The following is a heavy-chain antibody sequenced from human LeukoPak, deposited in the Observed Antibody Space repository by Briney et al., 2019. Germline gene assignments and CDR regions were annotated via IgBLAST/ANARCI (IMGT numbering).Heavy chain of an antibody. D-gene: IGHD3-3*01. J-gene: IGHJ6*02. CDR1: GGSISSYY. CDR3: AGESAISRIFGVVVRIYGMDV. CDR2: IEYSGST. Sequence: VKPSETLSLTCIVSGGSISSYYWSWIRQPPGKGLEWIGFIEYSGSTVYNPSLKSRVTISVDTSKNQFSLKLTSVTAADTAVYYCAGESAISRIFGVVVRIYGMDVWGQGTTVTVSS. V-gene: IGHV4-59*01.